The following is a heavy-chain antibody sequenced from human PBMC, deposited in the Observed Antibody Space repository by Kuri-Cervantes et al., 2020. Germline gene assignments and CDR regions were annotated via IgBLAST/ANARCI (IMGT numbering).Heavy chain of an antibody. CDR2: ISSSSSYI. D-gene: IGHD6-19*01. Sequence: GESLKISCAASGFEFRNYEMNWVRQAPGKGLEWVSSISSSSSYIYYADSVKGRFTISRDNAKNSLYLQMNSLRAEDTAVYYCARDHVAVAGNYYYYGMDVWGQGTTVTVSS. CDR3: ARDHVAVAGNYYYYGMDV. J-gene: IGHJ6*02. CDR1: GFEFRNYE. V-gene: IGHV3-21*01.